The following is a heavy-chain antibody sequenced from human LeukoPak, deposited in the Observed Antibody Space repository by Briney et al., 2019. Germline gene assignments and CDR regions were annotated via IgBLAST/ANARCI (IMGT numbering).Heavy chain of an antibody. J-gene: IGHJ4*02. Sequence: ASVKVSCKVSGYTLTELSMHWVRQTPGKGLERMGGFDPEDGETIYAQKFQGRVTMTEDTSTDTAYMELSSLRSEDTAVYYCAVLRYFDWLADYSDYWGQGTLVTVSS. CDR2: FDPEDGET. CDR3: AVLRYFDWLADYSDY. D-gene: IGHD3-9*01. CDR1: GYTLTELS. V-gene: IGHV1-24*01.